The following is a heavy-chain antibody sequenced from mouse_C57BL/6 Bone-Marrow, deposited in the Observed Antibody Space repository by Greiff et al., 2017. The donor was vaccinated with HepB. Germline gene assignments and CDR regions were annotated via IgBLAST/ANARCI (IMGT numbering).Heavy chain of an antibody. CDR1: GFTFSSYA. CDR3: TRLWLRRRGFDY. J-gene: IGHJ2*01. D-gene: IGHD2-2*01. V-gene: IGHV5-9-1*02. CDR2: ISSGGDYI. Sequence: EVQGVESGEGLVKPGGSLKLSCAASGFTFSSYAMSWVRQTPEKRLEWVAYISSGGDYIYYADTVKGRFTISRDNARNTLYLQMSSLKSEDTAMYYCTRLWLRRRGFDYWGQGTTLTVSS.